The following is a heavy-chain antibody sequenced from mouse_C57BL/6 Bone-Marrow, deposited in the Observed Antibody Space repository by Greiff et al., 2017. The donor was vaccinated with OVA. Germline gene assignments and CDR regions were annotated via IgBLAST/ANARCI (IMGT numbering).Heavy chain of an antibody. V-gene: IGHV1-39*01. CDR3: AFYSGSSYRYFDV. Sequence: VQLKESGPELVKPGASVKISCKASGYSFTDYNMNWVKQSHGKSLEWIGVINPNYGTTSYNQKFKGKATLTVDQSSSTAYMQLNSLTSEDSAVYCCAFYSGSSYRYFDVWGTGTTVTVSS. CDR2: INPNYGTT. CDR1: GYSFTDYN. D-gene: IGHD1-1*01. J-gene: IGHJ1*03.